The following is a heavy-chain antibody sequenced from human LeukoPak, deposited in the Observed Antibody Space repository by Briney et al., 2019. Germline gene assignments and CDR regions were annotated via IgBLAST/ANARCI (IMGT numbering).Heavy chain of an antibody. J-gene: IGHJ4*02. V-gene: IGHV3-23*01. CDR1: GFTFSSYA. D-gene: IGHD2-21*02. Sequence: GGSLRLSCAASGFTFSSYAMSWVRQAPGKGLEWVSAISGSGGSTYYADSVKGRFTVSRDNSKNTLYLQMNSLRAEDTAVYYCARFRTWGDKAFDYWGQGTLVTVSS. CDR2: ISGSGGST. CDR3: ARFRTWGDKAFDY.